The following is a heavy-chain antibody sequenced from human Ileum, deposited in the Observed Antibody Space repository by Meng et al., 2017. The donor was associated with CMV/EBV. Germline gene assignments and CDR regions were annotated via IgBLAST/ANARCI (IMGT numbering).Heavy chain of an antibody. J-gene: IGHJ4*02. Sequence: QRWGPGLCNPSGTRSLTWACLGGSFTGYYWSWFRQSPGKGLEWIGEITHSGRTSYNLSLKSRVTISVDMSKYQFSLKLTSVTAADTATYYCARGPGASTREGFDYWGLGTLVTVSS. CDR3: ARGPGASTREGFDY. CDR2: ITHSGRT. D-gene: IGHD1-26*01. V-gene: IGHV4-34*01. CDR1: GGSFTGYY.